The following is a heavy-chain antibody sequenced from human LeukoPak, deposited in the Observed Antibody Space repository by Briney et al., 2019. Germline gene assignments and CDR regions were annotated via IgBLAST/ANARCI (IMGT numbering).Heavy chain of an antibody. J-gene: IGHJ4*02. CDR3: ARLYYDILTAIRN. CDR1: GGSVSSGSYY. D-gene: IGHD3-9*01. CDR2: IYYSGST. V-gene: IGHV4-61*01. Sequence: SETLSLTCTVSGGSVSSGSYYWSWIRQPPGKGLEWIGYIYYSGSTNYNPSLKSRVTISVDTSKNQFSLKLSSVTAADTAVYFCARLYYDILTAIRNWGQGTLVTVSS.